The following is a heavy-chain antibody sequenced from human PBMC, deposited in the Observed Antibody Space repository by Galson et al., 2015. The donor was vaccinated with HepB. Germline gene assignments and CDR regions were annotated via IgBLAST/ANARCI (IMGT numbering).Heavy chain of an antibody. D-gene: IGHD2/OR15-2a*01. CDR3: ARGGIGDDFHAFDI. V-gene: IGHV1-2*02. Sequence: SVKVSCKASGYTFSANWMQWVRQAPGQGLEWMGWINPKSGGTSYAQKLQGRVTMSRDTSISTLYLEMNRLRFDDTAIYYCARGGIGDDFHAFDIWGQGTMVTVSS. CDR2: INPKSGGT. CDR1: GYTFSANW. J-gene: IGHJ3*02.